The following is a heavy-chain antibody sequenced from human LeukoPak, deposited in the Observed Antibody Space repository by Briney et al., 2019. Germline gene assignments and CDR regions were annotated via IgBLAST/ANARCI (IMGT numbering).Heavy chain of an antibody. V-gene: IGHV4-4*08. J-gene: IGHJ4*02. CDR1: GGSISSYY. D-gene: IGHD1-26*01. CDR3: ARDGSGSPFDY. Sequence: SEILSLTCTVSGGSISSYYWSWIRQPPGKGLEWIGRIYTSGSTNYNPSLKSRVTISVDTSKNQFSLKLSSVTAADTAVYYCARDGSGSPFDYWGQGTLVTVSS. CDR2: IYTSGST.